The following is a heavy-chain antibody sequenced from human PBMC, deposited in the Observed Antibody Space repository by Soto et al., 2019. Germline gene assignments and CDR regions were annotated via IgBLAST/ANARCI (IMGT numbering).Heavy chain of an antibody. V-gene: IGHV1-18*01. CDR2: ISTNSGQT. CDR3: ASEFVWGSTLGRGAVSRGGDL. D-gene: IGHD3-16*01. J-gene: IGHJ3*01. Sequence: QVQLVQSGAEVKTPGAAVKVSCRISGYTFITYGISWVRQAPGQGLAWMGWISTNSGQTNYGEKFQNRLSLTTDGSTRTVSMELKSLTSDDTATSSCASEFVWGSTLGRGAVSRGGDLWGQGTTVVVSS. CDR1: GYTFITYG.